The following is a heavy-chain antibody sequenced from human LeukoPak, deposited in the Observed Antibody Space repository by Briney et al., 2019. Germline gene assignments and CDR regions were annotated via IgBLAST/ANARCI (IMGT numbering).Heavy chain of an antibody. CDR3: ARDQYGGNPQYYFDY. D-gene: IGHD4-23*01. J-gene: IGHJ4*02. CDR2: ISGSGGNT. V-gene: IGHV3-23*01. Sequence: GGSLRLSCAASGFTFSSYAMSWVRQAPGKGLDWVSAISGSGGNTYYADSVKGRFTISRDNSKNTLYLQMNSLRAEDTAVYYCARDQYGGNPQYYFDYWGQGTLVTVSS. CDR1: GFTFSSYA.